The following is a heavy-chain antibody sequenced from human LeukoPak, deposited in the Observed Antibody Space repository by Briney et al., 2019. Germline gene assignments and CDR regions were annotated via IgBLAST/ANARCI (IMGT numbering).Heavy chain of an antibody. D-gene: IGHD4-11*01. CDR3: VKGDYRES. J-gene: IGHJ5*02. Sequence: GGSLRLSRAASGFTFSNYSMTWVRQAPGKGLEWVANIKVDESEKYYVDSVRGRFTISRDNAKNSLYLQMDSLRADDTAMYYCVKGDYRESWGQGTRVTVSS. V-gene: IGHV3-7*02. CDR1: GFTFSNYS. CDR2: IKVDESEK.